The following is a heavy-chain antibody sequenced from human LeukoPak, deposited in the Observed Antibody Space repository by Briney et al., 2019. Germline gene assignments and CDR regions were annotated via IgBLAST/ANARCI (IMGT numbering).Heavy chain of an antibody. CDR2: ISGSGGST. Sequence: GGSLRLSCAASGFTFSSYSMNWVRQAPGKGLERVSAISGSGGSTYYADSVKGRFTISRDNSKNTLYLQMNSLRAEDTAVYYCARSDYGDSVGPYNFGDWGQGTLVTVSS. J-gene: IGHJ4*02. CDR3: ARSDYGDSVGPYNFGD. CDR1: GFTFSSYS. D-gene: IGHD4-17*01. V-gene: IGHV3-23*01.